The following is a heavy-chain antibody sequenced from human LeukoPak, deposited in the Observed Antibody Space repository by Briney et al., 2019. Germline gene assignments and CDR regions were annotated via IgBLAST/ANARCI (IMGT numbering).Heavy chain of an antibody. J-gene: IGHJ4*02. V-gene: IGHV1-69*05. CDR1: GGTFSSYA. D-gene: IGHD3-10*01. CDR2: IIPIFGTA. CDR3: ARGDGSGIDY. Sequence: ASVKVSCKASGGTFSSYAISWVRQAPGQGLEWMGRIIPIFGTANYAQEFQGRVTITTDESTSTAYMELSSLRSEDTAVYYCARGDGSGIDYWGQGTLVTVSS.